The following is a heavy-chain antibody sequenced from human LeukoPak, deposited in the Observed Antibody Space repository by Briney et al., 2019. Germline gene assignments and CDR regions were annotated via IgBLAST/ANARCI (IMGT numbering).Heavy chain of an antibody. J-gene: IGHJ6*03. CDR3: ARRPKGYNLAGTEGDMHKYYYYYYMDV. CDR1: GGSISSSSYY. Sequence: TTSETLSLTCTVSGGSISSSSYYWGWIRQPPGKGLEWIGSIYYSGSTYYNPSLKSRVTISVDTSKNQFSLKLSSVTAADTAVYYCARRPKGYNLAGTEGDMHKYYYYYYMDVWGKGTTVTISS. CDR2: IYYSGST. V-gene: IGHV4-39*07. D-gene: IGHD6-19*01.